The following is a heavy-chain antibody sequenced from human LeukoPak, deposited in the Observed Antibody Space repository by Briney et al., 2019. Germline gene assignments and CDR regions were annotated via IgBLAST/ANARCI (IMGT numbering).Heavy chain of an antibody. CDR3: ARESYNSGIDY. D-gene: IGHD6-19*01. CDR1: GFAVSSSY. Sequence: GESLRLSCAASGFAVSSSYMSWVRQAPGKGLEWVSVIYSGGSTYYADSVKGRFTISRDNSKNTLYLQMNSLRAEDTAVYYCARESYNSGIDYWGQGTLVTVSS. J-gene: IGHJ4*02. CDR2: IYSGGST. V-gene: IGHV3-53*01.